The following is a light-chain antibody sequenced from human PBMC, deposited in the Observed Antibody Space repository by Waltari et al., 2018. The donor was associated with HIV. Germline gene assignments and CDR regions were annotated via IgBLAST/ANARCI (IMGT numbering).Light chain of an antibody. CDR1: SSNIGAGHE. J-gene: IGLJ2*01. V-gene: IGLV1-40*01. CDR3: HCTDSSLMGPVV. CDR2: CNN. Sequence: QSVLTQPPSVSGAPGQRVTISCTGNSSNIGAGHEVPRYSQLPGTAPKFPISCNNFRPSGVPDRFSGSKSGTSASLVITGLQADDEAVYYCHCTDSSLMGPVVFGGGTKLTVL.